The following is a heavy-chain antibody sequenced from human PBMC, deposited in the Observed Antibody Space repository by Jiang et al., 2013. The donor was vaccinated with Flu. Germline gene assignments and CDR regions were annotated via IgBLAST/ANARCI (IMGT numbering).Heavy chain of an antibody. CDR2: FDPEDGET. J-gene: IGHJ6*04. V-gene: IGHV1-24*01. Sequence: GAEVKKPGASVKVSCKVSGYTLTELSMHWVRQAPGKGLEWMGGFDPEDGETIYAQKFQGRVTMTEDTSTDTAYMELSSLRSEDTAVYYCATVSCGGDCYPRFYGMDVWGKGTTVTVSS. D-gene: IGHD2-21*02. CDR1: GYTLTELS. CDR3: ATVSCGGDCYPRFYGMDV.